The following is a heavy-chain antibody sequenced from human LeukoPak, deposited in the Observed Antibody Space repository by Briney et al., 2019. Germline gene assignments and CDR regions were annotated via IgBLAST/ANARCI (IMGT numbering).Heavy chain of an antibody. CDR2: ITRGSIYT. V-gene: IGHV3-21*01. J-gene: IGHJ5*02. D-gene: IGHD3-10*01. Sequence: GGSLRLSCAASGFTFSNYNMNWVRQTPGKGLEWVSSITRGSIYTFYADSVKGRFTISRDNAKNSLSLQMNSLRAEDTAVYYCARGVITMVRGVIRNNWFDPWGQGTLVTVSS. CDR1: GFTFSNYN. CDR3: ARGVITMVRGVIRNNWFDP.